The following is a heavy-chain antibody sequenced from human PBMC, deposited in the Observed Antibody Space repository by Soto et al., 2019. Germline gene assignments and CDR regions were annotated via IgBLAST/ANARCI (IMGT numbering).Heavy chain of an antibody. CDR1: GFTFTSSA. D-gene: IGHD3-9*01. CDR2: IVVGSGNT. J-gene: IGHJ6*02. CDR3: AADRYYDILTGYWSYYGMDV. Sequence: QMQLVQSGPEVKKPGTSVKVSCKASGFTFTSSAMQWVRQARGQRLEWIGWIVVGSGNTNYAQKFQERVTITRDMSTSTAYRELSSLRSEDTAVYYCAADRYYDILTGYWSYYGMDVWGQGTTVTVSS. V-gene: IGHV1-58*02.